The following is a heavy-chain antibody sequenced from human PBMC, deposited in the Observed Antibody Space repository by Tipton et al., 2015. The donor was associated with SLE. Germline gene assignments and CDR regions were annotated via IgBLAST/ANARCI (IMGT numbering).Heavy chain of an antibody. CDR2: ISGSGGRT. CDR1: GLSFRSYA. Sequence: SLRLSCVASGLSFRSYAMYWVRQAPGKGLDWVSGISGSGGRTYYADSVRGRFTLSRDNSKNTLYLQMNSLTAEDTAVYYCAATYSYDDSGSYPDYWGQGTLVTVSS. V-gene: IGHV3-23*01. J-gene: IGHJ4*02. CDR3: AATYSYDDSGSYPDY. D-gene: IGHD3-22*01.